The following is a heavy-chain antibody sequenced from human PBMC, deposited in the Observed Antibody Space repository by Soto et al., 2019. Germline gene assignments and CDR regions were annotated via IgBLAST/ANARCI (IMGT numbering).Heavy chain of an antibody. CDR1: GFPFVSYV. J-gene: IGHJ4*02. V-gene: IGHV3-30-3*01. CDR2: MSYDGSNK. CDR3: ARDGGAY. D-gene: IGHD3-16*01. Sequence: QVQLVGSGGGVSRLGGSLSLSCPASGFPFVSYVMPWVGRAPGKGLEWMAVMSYDGSNKYYADSVKGRFTISRDNSKNTLYLQMNSLRPEDTALYYCARDGGAYWGQGTLVIVSS.